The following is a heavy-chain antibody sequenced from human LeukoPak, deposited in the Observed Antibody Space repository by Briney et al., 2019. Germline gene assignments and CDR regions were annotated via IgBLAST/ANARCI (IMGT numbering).Heavy chain of an antibody. CDR3: ASLYNSGWYWDFGAAAADYMDV. CDR2: IKQDGSEK. J-gene: IGHJ6*03. D-gene: IGHD6-19*01. CDR1: GFTFSSYW. V-gene: IGHV3-7*01. Sequence: GGSLRLSCAASGFTFSSYWMSWVRQAPGKGLEWVANIKQDGSEKYYVDSVKGRFTISRDNAKNSLYLHMDNLRAEDTAVYYCASLYNSGWYWDFGAAAADYMDVWGKGTTVTVSS.